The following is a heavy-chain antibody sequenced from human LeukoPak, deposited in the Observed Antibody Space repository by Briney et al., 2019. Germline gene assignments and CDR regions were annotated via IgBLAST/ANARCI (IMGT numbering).Heavy chain of an antibody. D-gene: IGHD1-26*01. Sequence: GSLRLSCAASGFTFSSSWMTWVRQAPGKGLEWVSALSGSGGTTYYADFMKGRFTISRDNSKNTLYLQMNSLRAEDTAVYYCARDRVGATLYFDYWGQGTLVTVSS. J-gene: IGHJ4*02. CDR1: GFTFSSSW. CDR3: ARDRVGATLYFDY. CDR2: LSGSGGTT. V-gene: IGHV3-23*01.